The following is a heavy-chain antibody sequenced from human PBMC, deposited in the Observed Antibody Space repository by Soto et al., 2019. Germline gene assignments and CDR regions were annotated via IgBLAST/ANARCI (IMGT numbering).Heavy chain of an antibody. J-gene: IGHJ2*01. CDR1: GFSFSSYA. CDR3: ARPLWRNDYNWGYFDL. D-gene: IGHD4-4*01. CDR2: ISYDGSNK. V-gene: IGHV3-30-3*01. Sequence: GGSLRLSCAASGFSFSSYAMHGVRQAPGKGLEWVAVISYDGSNKYYADSVKGRFTISRDNSKNTLYLQMNSLRAEDTAVYYCARPLWRNDYNWGYFDLWGRGSLVTVSS.